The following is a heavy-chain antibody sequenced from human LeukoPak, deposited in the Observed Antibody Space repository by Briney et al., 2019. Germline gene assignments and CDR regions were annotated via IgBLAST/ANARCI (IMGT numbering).Heavy chain of an antibody. CDR1: GYTFTSYG. CDR2: IIAYNGNT. Sequence: ASVKVSCKASGYTFTSYGICWVRQAPGQGLEWMGRIIAYNGNTNYAQMFQGRVTMTTDTSTSTAYMERRSLRSDDTAVYYCARISRDSSGYYHFPDYWGQGTLVTVSS. D-gene: IGHD3-22*01. CDR3: ARISRDSSGYYHFPDY. J-gene: IGHJ4*02. V-gene: IGHV1-18*01.